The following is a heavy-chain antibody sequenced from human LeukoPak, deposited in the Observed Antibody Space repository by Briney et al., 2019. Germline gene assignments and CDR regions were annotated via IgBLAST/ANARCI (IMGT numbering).Heavy chain of an antibody. V-gene: IGHV3-21*01. CDR3: ARAFYGSGSLDY. J-gene: IGHJ4*02. D-gene: IGHD3-10*01. CDR2: ISSSSSYI. Sequence: GXXXVSSISSSSSYIYYADSVKGRFTISRDNAKNSLYLQMNSLRAEDTAVYYCARAFYGSGSLDYWGQGTLVTVSS.